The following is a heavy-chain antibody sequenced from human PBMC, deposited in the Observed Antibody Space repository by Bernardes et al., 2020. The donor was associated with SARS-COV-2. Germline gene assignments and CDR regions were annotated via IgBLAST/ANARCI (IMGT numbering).Heavy chain of an antibody. V-gene: IGHV1-18*01. J-gene: IGHJ6*02. CDR2: ISAYNGNT. Sequence: ASVKVSCKASGYTFTSYGISWVRQAPGQGLEWMGWISAYNGNTNYAQKLQGRVTMTTDTSTSTAYMELRSLRSDDTAVYYCARAILTGYEDYYYYYGMDVWGQGTTVTVSS. D-gene: IGHD3-9*01. CDR1: GYTFTSYG. CDR3: ARAILTGYEDYYYYYGMDV.